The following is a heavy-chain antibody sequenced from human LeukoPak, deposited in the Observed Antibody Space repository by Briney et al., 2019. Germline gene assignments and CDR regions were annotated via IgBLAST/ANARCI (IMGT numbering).Heavy chain of an antibody. V-gene: IGHV3-74*01. J-gene: IGHJ4*02. CDR2: INSDGSST. D-gene: IGHD1-26*01. CDR1: GFTFSSYW. Sequence: GGSLRLSCAASGFTFSSYWMHWVRQAPGKGLVWVSRINSDGSSTSYADSVKGRFTVSRDNSKNTLYIHMNSLRVEDTAVYYCAKTYGGGHLAYFDHWGQGTLVTVAS. CDR3: AKTYGGGHLAYFDH.